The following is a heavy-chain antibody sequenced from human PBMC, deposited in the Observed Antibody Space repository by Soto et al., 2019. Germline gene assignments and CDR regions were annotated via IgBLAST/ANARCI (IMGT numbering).Heavy chain of an antibody. CDR3: APALGYCSSTSCGNWFDP. J-gene: IGHJ5*02. Sequence: VAAVKVSCKASGGTFSSYAISWVRQAPGQGXEWMGGIIPIFGTANYAQKFQGRVTITADESTSTAYMELSSLRSEDTAVYYCAPALGYCSSTSCGNWFDPWGQGTLVTVSS. D-gene: IGHD2-2*01. CDR2: IIPIFGTA. V-gene: IGHV1-69*13. CDR1: GGTFSSYA.